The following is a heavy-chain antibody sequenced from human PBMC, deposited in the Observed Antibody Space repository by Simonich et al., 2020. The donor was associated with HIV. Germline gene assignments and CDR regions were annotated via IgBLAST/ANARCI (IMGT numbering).Heavy chain of an antibody. Sequence: QVLLQESGPGLVKPSETLSLTCSVSVGSISSSNYYWGWIRQPPGKGLEWIGSIYYKGTTYYNPSLKSRVSISVDTSKNQFSLKLSSVTAADTAVYYCARQTSVGPTMIVPYYFDYWGQGTLVTVSS. D-gene: IGHD3-22*01. V-gene: IGHV4-39*01. CDR3: ARQTSVGPTMIVPYYFDY. J-gene: IGHJ4*02. CDR2: IYYKGTT. CDR1: VGSISSSNYY.